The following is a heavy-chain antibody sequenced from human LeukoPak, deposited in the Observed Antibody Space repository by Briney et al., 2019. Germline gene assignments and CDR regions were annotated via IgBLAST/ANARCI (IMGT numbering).Heavy chain of an antibody. Sequence: ASVKVSCKVSGYTLTELSMHWVRQAPGKGLEWMGGFDPEDGETIYAQKFQGRVTMTRDTSTSTVYMELSSLRSEDTAVYYCARGPRITMIRGGQWYYYMDVWGKGTTVTI. CDR1: GYTLTELS. CDR3: ARGPRITMIRGGQWYYYMDV. V-gene: IGHV1-24*01. CDR2: FDPEDGET. D-gene: IGHD3-10*01. J-gene: IGHJ6*03.